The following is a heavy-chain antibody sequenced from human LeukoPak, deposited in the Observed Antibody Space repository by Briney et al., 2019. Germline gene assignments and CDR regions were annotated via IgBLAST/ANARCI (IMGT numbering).Heavy chain of an antibody. Sequence: GGSLRLSCAASGFTFSSYAMHWVRQAPGKGLEWVAVISYDGSSKYYADSVEGRFTISRDNSKNTLYLQMNSLRAEDTAAYYCARDRDTAMVLDYWGQGTLVTLPS. CDR2: ISYDGSSK. J-gene: IGHJ4*02. CDR1: GFTFSSYA. V-gene: IGHV3-30-3*01. CDR3: ARDRDTAMVLDY. D-gene: IGHD5-18*01.